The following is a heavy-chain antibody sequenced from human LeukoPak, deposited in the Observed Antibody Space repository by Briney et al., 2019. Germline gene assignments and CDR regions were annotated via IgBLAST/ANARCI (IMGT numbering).Heavy chain of an antibody. CDR3: ASRVTTVDY. J-gene: IGHJ4*02. CDR2: IYYSGST. D-gene: IGHD4-17*01. V-gene: IGHV4-39*01. CDR1: GGSISSSSYY. Sequence: SDPLSLTCTVSGGSISSSSYYWGWIRQPPGKGLEWIGSIYYSGSTYYNPSLKSRVTISVDTSKNQFSLKLSSVTAADTAVYYCASRVTTVDYWGQGTLVTVSS.